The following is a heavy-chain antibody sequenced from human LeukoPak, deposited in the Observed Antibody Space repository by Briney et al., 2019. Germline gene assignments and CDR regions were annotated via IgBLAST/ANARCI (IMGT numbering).Heavy chain of an antibody. CDR3: ARWGIVGHDAFDL. CDR1: GFTFNRFG. J-gene: IGHJ3*01. D-gene: IGHD2-15*01. CDR2: ISYDGNDH. Sequence: GGSLRLSCAGSGFTFNRFGIHRVRQAPGKGLEWVALISYDGNDHWYGDSAKGRFTISRDNSRDTVYLQMDGLRDEDTAVYYCARWGIVGHDAFDLWGQGTMVTVSS. V-gene: IGHV3-33*01.